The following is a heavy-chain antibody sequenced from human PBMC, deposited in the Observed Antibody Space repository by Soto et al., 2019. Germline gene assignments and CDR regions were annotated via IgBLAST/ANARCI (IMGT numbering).Heavy chain of an antibody. V-gene: IGHV3-23*01. CDR3: AKSLSGYYYGALDY. D-gene: IGHD3-22*01. CDR2: ISGSGGST. J-gene: IGHJ4*02. Sequence: GGSLRLCCAASGFIFNKAWINWVRQAPGKGLEWVSAISGSGGSTYYADSVKGRFTISRDNSKNTLYLQMNSLRAEDTAVYYCAKSLSGYYYGALDYWGQGTLVTVSS. CDR1: GFIFNKAW.